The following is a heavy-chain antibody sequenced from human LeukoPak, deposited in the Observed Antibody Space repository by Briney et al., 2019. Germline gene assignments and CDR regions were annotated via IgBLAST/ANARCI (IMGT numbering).Heavy chain of an antibody. D-gene: IGHD3-10*01. CDR2: ISSSGSTM. CDR1: GFTFSRYE. CDR3: ARGANYYGSGSYYPAFDY. V-gene: IGHV3-48*03. J-gene: IGHJ4*02. Sequence: GGSLRLPCAASGFTFSRYEMNWVRQAPGKGLEWVSYISSSGSTMYYADSVKGRFTISRDNAKHSLYLQMNNLRAEDTAIYYCARGANYYGSGSYYPAFDYWGQGTLVTVSS.